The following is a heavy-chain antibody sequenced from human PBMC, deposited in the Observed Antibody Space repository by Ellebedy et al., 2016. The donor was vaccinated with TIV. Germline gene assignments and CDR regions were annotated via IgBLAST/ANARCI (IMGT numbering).Heavy chain of an antibody. CDR1: GFTFSSYA. D-gene: IGHD3-22*01. V-gene: IGHV3-23*01. CDR3: AKGRGGGSDSSAPRYYFDY. J-gene: IGHJ4*02. CDR2: ISNTGSRT. Sequence: GESLKISCAASGFTFSSYAMSWVRQAPGKGLVWVSTISNTGSRTYYADSVEGRFIISRDNSKKTLYLQMNSLRAEDMAVYYCAKGRGGGSDSSAPRYYFDYWGLGTLVTVSS.